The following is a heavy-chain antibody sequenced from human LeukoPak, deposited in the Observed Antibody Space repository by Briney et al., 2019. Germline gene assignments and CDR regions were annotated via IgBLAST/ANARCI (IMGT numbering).Heavy chain of an antibody. V-gene: IGHV4-39*07. D-gene: IGHD3-10*01. Sequence: SETLSLTCTVSGGSISSSSYYWGWIRQPPGKGLEWIGEINHSGSTNYNPSLKSRVTISVDTSKNQFSLKLSSVTAADTAVYYCAREVRRFGRKFDPWGQGTLVTVSS. CDR2: INHSGST. CDR1: GGSISSSSYY. CDR3: AREVRRFGRKFDP. J-gene: IGHJ5*02.